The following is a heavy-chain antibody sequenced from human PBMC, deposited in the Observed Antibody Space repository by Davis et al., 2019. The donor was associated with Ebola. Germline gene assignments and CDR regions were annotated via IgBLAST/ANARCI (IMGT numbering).Heavy chain of an antibody. V-gene: IGHV3-9*01. Sequence: GGSLRLSCAASGFTFDDYAMHWVRQAPGKGLEWVSGIRWNSGKIGYADSVKGRFTISRDNSKNTLYLQMNSLRADDTAVYYCVKDDYSNNDPTWFDQWGQGTLVTVSS. J-gene: IGHJ5*02. CDR1: GFTFDDYA. CDR3: VKDDYSNNDPTWFDQ. CDR2: IRWNSGKI. D-gene: IGHD4-11*01.